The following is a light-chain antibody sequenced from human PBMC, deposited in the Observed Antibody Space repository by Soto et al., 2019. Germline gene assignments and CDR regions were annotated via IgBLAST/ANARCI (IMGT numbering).Light chain of an antibody. CDR3: SSDTSSGTVV. V-gene: IGLV2-14*01. CDR2: EVS. CDR1: SSDVGGYNY. J-gene: IGLJ2*01. Sequence: QSALTQPASVSGSPGQSITISCTGTSSDVGGYNYVSWYQQHPGKAPKLMIYEVSNRPSGVSNRFSGSKSSNTASLTISGLQAEDEADYYCSSDTSSGTVVFGRGTKVTVL.